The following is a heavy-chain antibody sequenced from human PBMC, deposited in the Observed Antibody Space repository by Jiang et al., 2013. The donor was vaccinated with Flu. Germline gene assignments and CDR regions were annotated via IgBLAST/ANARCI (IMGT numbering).Heavy chain of an antibody. CDR2: ISAYNGNT. CDR1: GYTFTSYG. V-gene: IGHV1-18*01. D-gene: IGHD2-15*01. Sequence: SGAEVKKPGASVKVSCKASGYTFTSYGISWVRQAPGQGLEWMGWISAYNGNTNYAQKLQGRVTMTTDTSTSTAYMELRSLRSDDTAVYYCARALKIVVVVAATVYDYWGQGTLVTVSP. CDR3: ARALKIVVVVAATVYDY. J-gene: IGHJ4*02.